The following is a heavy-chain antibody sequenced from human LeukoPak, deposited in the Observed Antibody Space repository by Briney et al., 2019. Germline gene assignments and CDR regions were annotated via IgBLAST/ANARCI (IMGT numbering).Heavy chain of an antibody. Sequence: SVKVSCKASGGTFSSYAISWVRQAPGQGLEWMGGIIPIFGTANYAQKFQGRVTITADESTSTAYMELSSLRSEDTAVYYCALARPPPKPFDYWGQGTLVTVSS. CDR2: IIPIFGTA. CDR3: ALARPPPKPFDY. J-gene: IGHJ4*02. D-gene: IGHD2-21*01. CDR1: GGTFSSYA. V-gene: IGHV1-69*13.